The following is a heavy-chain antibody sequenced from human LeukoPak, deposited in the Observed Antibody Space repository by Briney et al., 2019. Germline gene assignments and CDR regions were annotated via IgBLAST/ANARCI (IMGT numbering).Heavy chain of an antibody. CDR3: ARDGDCGGDCYSTPYAFDI. CDR2: ISGSGGST. CDR1: GFTFSSYS. J-gene: IGHJ3*02. V-gene: IGHV3-23*01. Sequence: PGGSLRLSCAASGFTFSSYSMNWVRQAPGKGLEWVSAISGSGGSTYYADSVKGRFTISRDNSKNTLYLQMNSLRAEDTAVYYCARDGDCGGDCYSTPYAFDIWGQGTMVTVSS. D-gene: IGHD2-21*02.